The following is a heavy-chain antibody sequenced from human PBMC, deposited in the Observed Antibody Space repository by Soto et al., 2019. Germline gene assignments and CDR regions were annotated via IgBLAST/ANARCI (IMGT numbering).Heavy chain of an antibody. D-gene: IGHD2-2*02. J-gene: IGHJ4*02. CDR3: ASFSDRLTPATIIY. CDR1: GDSISSSY. Sequence: SETLSLTCTVSGDSISSSYWSWIRQSPGKGLEWIGYIYYSGSTNYNASLKSRVTISVDTSKNQFSLKLSSVTAADTAVYYCASFSDRLTPATIIYWGQGTLVTVSS. CDR2: IYYSGST. V-gene: IGHV4-59*01.